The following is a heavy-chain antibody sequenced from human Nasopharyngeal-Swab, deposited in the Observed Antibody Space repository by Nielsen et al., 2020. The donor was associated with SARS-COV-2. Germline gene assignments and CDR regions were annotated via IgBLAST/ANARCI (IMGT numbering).Heavy chain of an antibody. Sequence: LSLTCAASGLSFSNYAMSWVRQAPGKGLEWLSGVSGSGGSTYYADSVKGRFTVSRDNSKSTLYLQMNSLRAEDTAVYYCAKGYSTGWHAFDIWGQGTMVTVSS. J-gene: IGHJ3*02. CDR1: GLSFSNYA. D-gene: IGHD6-19*01. V-gene: IGHV3-23*01. CDR3: AKGYSTGWHAFDI. CDR2: VSGSGGST.